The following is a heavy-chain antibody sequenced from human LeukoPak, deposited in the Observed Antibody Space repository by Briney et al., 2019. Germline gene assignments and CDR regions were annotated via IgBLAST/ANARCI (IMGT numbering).Heavy chain of an antibody. D-gene: IGHD2-15*01. V-gene: IGHV4-39*07. CDR2: IHYSGST. CDR1: GGSISSSSYY. J-gene: IGHJ4*02. Sequence: PSETLSLTCTVSGGSISSSSYYWGWIRQPPGKGLEWIGSIHYSGSTYYNPSLKSRVTISVDTSKNQFSLKLSSVTAADTAVCYCARDLDCSGGSCYPHGYWGQGTLVTVSS. CDR3: ARDLDCSGGSCYPHGY.